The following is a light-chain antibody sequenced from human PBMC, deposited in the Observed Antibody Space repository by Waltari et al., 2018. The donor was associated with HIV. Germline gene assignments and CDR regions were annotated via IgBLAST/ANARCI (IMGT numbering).Light chain of an antibody. CDR1: SSNIGARARFD. CDR2: GTN. CDR3: QSYDTSLSGSV. V-gene: IGLV1-40*01. J-gene: IGLJ3*02. Sequence: QSVLTQPPSVSGAPGQRVTISCTGSSSNIGARARFDVHWYQQLPGTAPKLPGQAPNSPLYGTNSRPSGVPDRFSGSKSGASASLAITGLQAEDEADYYCQSYDTSLSGSVFGGGTKLTVL.